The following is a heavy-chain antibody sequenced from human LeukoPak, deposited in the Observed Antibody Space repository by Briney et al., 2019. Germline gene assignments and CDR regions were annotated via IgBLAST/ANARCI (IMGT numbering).Heavy chain of an antibody. Sequence: SETLSLTCTVSGGSISSYYWSWIRPPPGKGLEWIGYIYYSGSTNYNPSLKSRVTISVDTSKNQFSLKLSSVTAADTAVYYCARYIAAAGTGYFQHWGQGTLVTVSS. CDR1: GGSISSYY. D-gene: IGHD6-13*01. CDR3: ARYIAAAGTGYFQH. V-gene: IGHV4-59*01. CDR2: IYYSGST. J-gene: IGHJ1*01.